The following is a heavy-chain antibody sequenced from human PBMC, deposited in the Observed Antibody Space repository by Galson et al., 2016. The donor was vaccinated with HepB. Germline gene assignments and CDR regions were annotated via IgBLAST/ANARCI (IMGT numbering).Heavy chain of an antibody. V-gene: IGHV3-30*04. J-gene: IGHJ4*02. CDR2: VSFDGNNK. CDR3: ARDRRVGPTPTSLNS. CDR1: GFTLSRYP. Sequence: SLRLSCAASGFTLSRYPMHWVRQAPGKGLDWVAVVSFDGNNKYYAHSVRGRFTISRDNSKNTLYLQMNSLTAGDTAVYYCARDRRVGPTPTSLNSWGQGTLVTVSS. D-gene: IGHD1-26*01.